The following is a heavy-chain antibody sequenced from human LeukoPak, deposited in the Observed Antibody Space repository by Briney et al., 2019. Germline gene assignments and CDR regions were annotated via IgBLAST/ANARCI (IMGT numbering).Heavy chain of an antibody. D-gene: IGHD3-3*01. CDR3: ARTYDFWSASQYYFDS. CDR2: IYTSGST. J-gene: IGHJ4*02. V-gene: IGHV3-66*01. CDR1: GFTFSSYA. Sequence: PGGSLRLSCAASGFTFSSYAMSWVRQAPGKGLEWVAVIYTSGSTYYADSVKGRFTISRDNAKNTLYLQMNSLRAGDTAVYYCARTYDFWSASQYYFDSWGQGTLVTVSS.